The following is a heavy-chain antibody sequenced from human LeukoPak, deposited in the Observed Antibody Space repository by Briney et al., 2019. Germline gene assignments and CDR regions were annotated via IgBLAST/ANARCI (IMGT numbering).Heavy chain of an antibody. CDR3: ARDRTGWASDY. Sequence: SETLSLTCNVSGGSISGYYWGWIRQPPGKGLQWIGSISYKGITAYTPSLESRVTISLDTSKNLFSLTVTSVTAADTAIYYCARDRTGWASDYWGQGTLVTVSS. D-gene: IGHD1-14*01. CDR1: GGSISGYY. V-gene: IGHV4-39*07. J-gene: IGHJ4*02. CDR2: ISYKGIT.